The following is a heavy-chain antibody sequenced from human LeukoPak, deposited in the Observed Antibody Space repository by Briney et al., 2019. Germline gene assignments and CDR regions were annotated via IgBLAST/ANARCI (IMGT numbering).Heavy chain of an antibody. J-gene: IGHJ5*02. V-gene: IGHV4-34*01. CDR2: INHSGST. CDR3: ARGGIVVVPAALNWFDP. D-gene: IGHD2-2*01. CDR1: GGSISSYY. Sequence: SETLSLTCTVSGGSISSYYWSWIRQPPGKGLEWIGEINHSGSTNYNPSLKSRVTISVDTSKNQFSLKLSSVTAADTAVYYCARGGIVVVPAALNWFDPWGQGTLVTVSS.